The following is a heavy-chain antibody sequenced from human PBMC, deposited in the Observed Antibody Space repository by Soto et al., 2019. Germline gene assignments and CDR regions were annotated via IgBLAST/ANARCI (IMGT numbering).Heavy chain of an antibody. CDR2: IIPIFSTA. Sequence: QVQLVQSGAEVKKPGSSVKVSCKASGGTFSSYAISWVRQAPGQGLEWMGGIIPIFSTANYAQKFQGRVTITAYESTTTASVELSSLRSDDTAVSSCASAGAHWGQGSPVTVSS. D-gene: IGHD1-26*01. J-gene: IGHJ4*02. CDR3: ASAGAH. CDR1: GGTFSSYA. V-gene: IGHV1-69*12.